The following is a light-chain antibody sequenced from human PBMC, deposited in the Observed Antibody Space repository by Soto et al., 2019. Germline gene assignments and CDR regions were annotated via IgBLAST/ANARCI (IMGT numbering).Light chain of an antibody. CDR1: ESVSSK. J-gene: IGKJ1*01. CDR3: QQYNNWPTWT. Sequence: EIVLTQSPATLSVSPGERATLSCRAIESVSSKLAWYQQKPGQAPRLXIYGASTRANGIPARFSGSGSGTELTLTISGLQSEDFAVYYCQQYNNWPTWTFGQGTKVDIK. V-gene: IGKV3-15*01. CDR2: GAS.